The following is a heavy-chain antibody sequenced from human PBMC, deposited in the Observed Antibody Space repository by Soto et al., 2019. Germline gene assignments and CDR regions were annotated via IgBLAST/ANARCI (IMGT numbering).Heavy chain of an antibody. CDR3: ARVSDIVVVPAAGNFDY. Sequence: PSETLSLTCTVSGGSISSGGYYWSWIRQHPGKGLEWIGYIYYSGSTYYNPSLKSRVTISVDTSKNQFSLKLSSVTAADTAVYYCARVSDIVVVPAAGNFDYWGQGTLVTVSS. J-gene: IGHJ4*02. CDR2: IYYSGST. CDR1: GGSISSGGYY. V-gene: IGHV4-31*03. D-gene: IGHD2-2*01.